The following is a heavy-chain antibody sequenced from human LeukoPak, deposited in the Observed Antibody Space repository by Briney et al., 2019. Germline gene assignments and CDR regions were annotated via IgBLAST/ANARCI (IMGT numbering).Heavy chain of an antibody. CDR3: ARVMGRDGYNLEYGMDV. J-gene: IGHJ6*02. CDR2: ISSSGSTI. V-gene: IGHV3-11*01. D-gene: IGHD5-24*01. Sequence: PGGSLRLSCAAPGFTFSDYYMSWIRQAPGKGLEWVSYISSSGSTIYYADSVKGRFTISRDNAKNSLYLQMNSLRAEDTAVYYCARVMGRDGYNLEYGMDVWGQGTTVTVSS. CDR1: GFTFSDYY.